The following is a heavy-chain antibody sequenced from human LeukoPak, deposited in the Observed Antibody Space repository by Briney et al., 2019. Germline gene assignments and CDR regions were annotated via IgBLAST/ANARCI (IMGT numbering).Heavy chain of an antibody. Sequence: SETLSLTCTVSGGSISSYYWSWIRQPPGKELEWIAYIYYSGSTNYNLSLKSRVTISVDTSKNQFSLKLMSVTAADTAVYYCASTNSDTFDIWGQGKLVTVSS. D-gene: IGHD1-1*01. CDR1: GGSISSYY. J-gene: IGHJ3*02. CDR3: ASTNSDTFDI. V-gene: IGHV4-59*01. CDR2: IYYSGST.